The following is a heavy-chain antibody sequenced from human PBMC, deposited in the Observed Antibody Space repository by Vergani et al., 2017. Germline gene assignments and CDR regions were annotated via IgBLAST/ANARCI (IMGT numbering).Heavy chain of an antibody. V-gene: IGHV3-30*02. CDR2: IRYDGSNK. D-gene: IGHD5-12*01. Sequence: QVQLVESGGGVVQPGGSLRLSCAASGFTFSSHGMHWVRQAPGKGLEWVAFIRYDGSNKYYADSVKGRFTISRDNSKNTLYLQMNSLRAEDTAVYYCAKDRSGYDSDYYYYYMDVWGKGTTVTVSS. CDR3: AKDRSGYDSDYYYYYMDV. CDR1: GFTFSSHG. J-gene: IGHJ6*03.